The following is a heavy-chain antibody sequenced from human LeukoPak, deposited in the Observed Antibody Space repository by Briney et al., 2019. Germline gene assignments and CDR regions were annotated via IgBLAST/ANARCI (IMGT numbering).Heavy chain of an antibody. V-gene: IGHV4-4*09. CDR3: ARLLVGHNYYFDY. CDR1: GGSISSYY. Sequence: SETLSLTCTVSGGSISSYYWSWIRQPPGKGLEWIGYVYTSGSTNYNPSLKSRVTISVDTSKNQFSLKLSSVTAADTAVYYCARLLVGHNYYFDYWGQGTLVTVSS. J-gene: IGHJ4*02. CDR2: VYTSGST. D-gene: IGHD5-24*01.